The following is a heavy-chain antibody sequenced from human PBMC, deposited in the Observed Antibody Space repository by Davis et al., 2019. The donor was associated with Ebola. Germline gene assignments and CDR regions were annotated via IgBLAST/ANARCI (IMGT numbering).Heavy chain of an antibody. V-gene: IGHV4-4*02. D-gene: IGHD4-17*01. CDR2: IYHSGST. J-gene: IGHJ5*02. CDR3: ARVRSDYGDLFDP. CDR1: GGSISSSNW. Sequence: SETLSLTCAVSGGSISSSNWWSWVRQPPGKGLEWIGEIYHSGSTNYNPSLKSRVTISVDKSKNQFSLKLSSVTAADTAVYYCARVRSDYGDLFDPWGQGTLVTVSS.